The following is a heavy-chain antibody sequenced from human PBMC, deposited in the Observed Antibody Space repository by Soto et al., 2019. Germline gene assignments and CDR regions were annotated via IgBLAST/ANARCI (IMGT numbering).Heavy chain of an antibody. CDR2: IYYSGST. Sequence: PSETLSLTCSVSGGSISSYYWSWIRQPPGKGLEWSGYIYYSGSTNYNPSLKSRVTISVDTSKNQFSLKLSSVTAADTAVYYCVREYCSGGSCYRDVFDIWGQGTMVTVSS. V-gene: IGHV4-59*01. D-gene: IGHD2-15*01. CDR3: VREYCSGGSCYRDVFDI. J-gene: IGHJ3*02. CDR1: GGSISSYY.